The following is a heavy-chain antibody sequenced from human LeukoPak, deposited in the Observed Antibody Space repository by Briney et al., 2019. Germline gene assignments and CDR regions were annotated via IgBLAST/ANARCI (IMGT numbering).Heavy chain of an antibody. CDR3: AKAGGYYYDSSGLAAFDI. V-gene: IGHV1-8*03. Sequence: GASVKVSCKASGYTFTSYDINWVRQATGQGLEWMGWMNPNSGNTDYAQKFQGRVTITRNTSISTAYMELSSLRSEDTAVYYCAKAGGYYYDSSGLAAFDIWGQGTMVTVSS. J-gene: IGHJ3*02. D-gene: IGHD3-22*01. CDR2: MNPNSGNT. CDR1: GYTFTSYD.